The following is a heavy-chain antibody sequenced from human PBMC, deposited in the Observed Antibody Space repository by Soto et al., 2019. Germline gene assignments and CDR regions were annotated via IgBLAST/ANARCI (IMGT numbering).Heavy chain of an antibody. CDR2: INQDGSEK. V-gene: IGHV3-7*01. CDR3: ARDFSYQRFDH. CDR1: GFTFSSYW. J-gene: IGHJ4*02. D-gene: IGHD3-16*02. Sequence: PGESLRLSFAASGFTFSSYWMSWVRQAPGKGLEWVANINQDGSEKAYVAAVKGRFTVSRDNAKNAVYLQMNSLTVEDTAVYFCARDFSYQRFDHLGQGALVTVSS.